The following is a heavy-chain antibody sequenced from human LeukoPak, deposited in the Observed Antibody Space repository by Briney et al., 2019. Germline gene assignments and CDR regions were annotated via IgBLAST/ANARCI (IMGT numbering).Heavy chain of an antibody. CDR3: VGSFGGYDTFDY. CDR2: TYYRSKWYN. J-gene: IGHJ4*02. V-gene: IGHV6-1*01. D-gene: IGHD5-12*01. Sequence: SQTLSLTCAISGDSVSSNSAAWNWIRQSPSRGLEWLGRTYYRSKWYNDYAVSVQSRITINPDKSKNQFSLQLNSVTPEDTAVYYCVGSFGGYDTFDYWGQGTLVTVSS. CDR1: GDSVSSNSAA.